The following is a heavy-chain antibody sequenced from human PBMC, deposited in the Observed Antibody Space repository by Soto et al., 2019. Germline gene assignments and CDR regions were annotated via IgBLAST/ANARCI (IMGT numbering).Heavy chain of an antibody. J-gene: IGHJ1*01. CDR1: GFTLSDHD. Sequence: EVQLAESGGGLVQPGGSRRLSCVVSGFTLSDHDMDWVRQAPGKGLGGGGRSKRKVESYTTEYAASVKGRFTISRHDSENSLSLQMDSLKTEDTAVYYCLAFLSGRPYWGQGTLVTVSS. CDR3: LAFLSGRPY. D-gene: IGHD1-1*01. CDR2: SKRKVESYTT. V-gene: IGHV3-72*01.